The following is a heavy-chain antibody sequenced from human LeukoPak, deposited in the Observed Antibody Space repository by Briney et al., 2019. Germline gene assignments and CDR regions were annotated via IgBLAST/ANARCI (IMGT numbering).Heavy chain of an antibody. Sequence: PSETLSLTCSVSGGSISSSNYYWGWIRQPPGKGLEWIASIHYSETTYYNPSLKSRVTISVDTSKNHFSLKLSSVTAADTAVYYCARKGGIVGATKGFDYWGRGTLVTVSS. CDR3: ARKGGIVGATKGFDY. CDR2: IHYSETT. D-gene: IGHD1-26*01. V-gene: IGHV4-39*02. CDR1: GGSISSSNYY. J-gene: IGHJ4*02.